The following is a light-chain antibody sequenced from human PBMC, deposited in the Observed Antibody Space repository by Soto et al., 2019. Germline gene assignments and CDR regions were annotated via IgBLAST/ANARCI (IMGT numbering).Light chain of an antibody. Sequence: DIQMTQSPSTLSASVVDRVTITFRASQSISSWLAWYQQKPGKAPKLLIYDASNLETGVPSRFSGSGSGTDFTFTISSLQPEDIATYYCQQYDNLPLTFGGGTKVDIK. J-gene: IGKJ4*01. V-gene: IGKV1-33*01. CDR3: QQYDNLPLT. CDR1: QSISSW. CDR2: DAS.